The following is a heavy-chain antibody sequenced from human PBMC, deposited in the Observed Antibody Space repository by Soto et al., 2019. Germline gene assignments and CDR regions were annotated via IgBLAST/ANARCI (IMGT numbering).Heavy chain of an antibody. CDR3: AKSRYSSTWYGMDV. J-gene: IGHJ6*02. CDR1: GFTFSSYA. CDR2: VSGSGDST. V-gene: IGHV3-23*01. Sequence: GGSLRLSCAASGFTFSSYAMNWVRQAPGKGLDWVSAVSGSGDSTYYGDSVKGRFTISRDNSKNTLYLQMNSLRAEDTAVYYCAKSRYSSTWYGMDVWGQGITVTVS. D-gene: IGHD3-9*01.